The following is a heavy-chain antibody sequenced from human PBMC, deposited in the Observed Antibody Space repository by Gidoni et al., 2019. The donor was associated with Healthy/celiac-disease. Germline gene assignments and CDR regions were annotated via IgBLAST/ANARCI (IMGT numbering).Heavy chain of an antibody. Sequence: EVQLLESGGGLVQPGGSLRLSCAASGFTFSSYAMSWVRQAPGKGLEWVSAISGSGGSTYYADSVKGRFTISRDNAKNTLYLQMNSLRAEDTAVYYCAKVPHYGDYGWYFDLWGRGTLVTVSS. V-gene: IGHV3-23*01. CDR2: ISGSGGST. CDR1: GFTFSSYA. CDR3: AKVPHYGDYGWYFDL. D-gene: IGHD4-17*01. J-gene: IGHJ2*01.